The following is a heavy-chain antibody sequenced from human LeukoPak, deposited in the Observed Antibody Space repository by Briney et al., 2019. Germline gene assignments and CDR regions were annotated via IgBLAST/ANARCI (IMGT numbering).Heavy chain of an antibody. CDR3: AAGFRYCSSTSCWDFGY. CDR2: INHSGST. J-gene: IGHJ4*02. Sequence: SETLSLTCAVYGGSFSGYYWSWIRQPPGKGLEWIGEINHSGSTNYNPSLKSRVTISVDTSKNQFSRKLSSVAAADTAVYYCAAGFRYCSSTSCWDFGYWGQGTLVTVSS. D-gene: IGHD2-2*01. CDR1: GGSFSGYY. V-gene: IGHV4-34*01.